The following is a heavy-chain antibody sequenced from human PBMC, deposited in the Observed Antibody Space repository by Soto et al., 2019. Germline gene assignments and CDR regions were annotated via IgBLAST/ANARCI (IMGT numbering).Heavy chain of an antibody. D-gene: IGHD3-3*01. CDR1: GFTFSSYA. V-gene: IGHV3-23*01. J-gene: IGHJ4*02. CDR3: AKGKAKTVFGVNNLFDY. Sequence: GGSLRLSCAASGFTFSSYAMSWVRQAPGKGLGWVSTISGNGGSTHYADSVKGRFTISRDNSMNTLYLQMNSLGAEDTAIYYCAKGKAKTVFGVNNLFDYWGQGTLVTVSS. CDR2: ISGNGGST.